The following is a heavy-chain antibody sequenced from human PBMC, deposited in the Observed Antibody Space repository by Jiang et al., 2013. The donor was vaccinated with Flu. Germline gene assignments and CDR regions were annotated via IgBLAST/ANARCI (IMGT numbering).Heavy chain of an antibody. CDR2: ISYDGSNK. J-gene: IGHJ4*02. V-gene: IGHV3-30-3*01. Sequence: GKGLEWVAVISYDGSNKYYADSVKGRFTISRDNSKNTLYLQMNSLRAEDTAVYYCARDAAPKYGDYLLGFDYWGQGTLVTVSS. CDR3: ARDAAPKYGDYLLGFDY. D-gene: IGHD4-17*01.